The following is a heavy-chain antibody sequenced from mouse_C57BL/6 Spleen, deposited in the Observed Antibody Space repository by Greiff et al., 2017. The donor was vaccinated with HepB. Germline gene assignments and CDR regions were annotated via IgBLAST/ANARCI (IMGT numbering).Heavy chain of an antibody. J-gene: IGHJ3*01. V-gene: IGHV1-76*01. Sequence: VQLQQSGAELVRPGASVKLSCKASGYTFTDYYINWVKQRPGQGLEWIARIYPGSGNTYYNEKFKGKATLTAEKSSSTAYMQLSSLTSEDSAVYFCARGSNAWVAYWGQGTLVTVSA. CDR1: GYTFTDYY. CDR2: IYPGSGNT. D-gene: IGHD2-5*01. CDR3: ARGSNAWVAY.